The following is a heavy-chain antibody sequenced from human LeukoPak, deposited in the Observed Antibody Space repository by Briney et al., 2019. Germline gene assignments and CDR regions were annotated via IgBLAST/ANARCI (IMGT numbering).Heavy chain of an antibody. CDR2: ISGSGGST. D-gene: IGHD5-24*01. J-gene: IGHJ4*02. Sequence: PGRSLRLSCAASGFTFSSYAMNWVRQTPGKGLEWVSGISGSGGSTYYADSVKGRFTISRDNSKNTLYLQINSLRAEDTAVYYCAKEGRSLQTYWGQGTLVTVSS. CDR3: AKEGRSLQTY. CDR1: GFTFSSYA. V-gene: IGHV3-23*01.